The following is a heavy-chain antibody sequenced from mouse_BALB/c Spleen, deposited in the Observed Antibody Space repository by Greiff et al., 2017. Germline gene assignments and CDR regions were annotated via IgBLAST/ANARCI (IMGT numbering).Heavy chain of an antibody. CDR1: GFAFSSYD. V-gene: IGHV5-12-1*01. J-gene: IGHJ3*01. CDR3: ARTGTGAWFAY. D-gene: IGHD4-1*01. Sequence: DVKLVESGGGLVKPGGSLKLSCAASGFAFSSYDMSWVRQTPEKRLEWVAYISSGGGSTYYPDTVKGRFTISRDNAKNTLYLQMSSLKSEDTAMYYCARTGTGAWFAYWGQGTLVTVSA. CDR2: ISSGGGST.